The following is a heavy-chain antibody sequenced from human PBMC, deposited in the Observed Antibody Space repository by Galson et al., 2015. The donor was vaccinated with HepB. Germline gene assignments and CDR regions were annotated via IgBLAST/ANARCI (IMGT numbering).Heavy chain of an antibody. Sequence: SVKVSCKASGGTFSSYAISWVRQAPGQGLEWMGGIIPIFGIANYAQKFQGRVTITADESTSTAYMELSSLRAEDTAVYYCAKVTMEYYYDSSGYQYYFDYWGQGTLVTVSS. V-gene: IGHV1-69*13. D-gene: IGHD3-22*01. CDR1: GGTFSSYA. CDR2: IIPIFGIA. J-gene: IGHJ4*02. CDR3: AKVTMEYYYDSSGYQYYFDY.